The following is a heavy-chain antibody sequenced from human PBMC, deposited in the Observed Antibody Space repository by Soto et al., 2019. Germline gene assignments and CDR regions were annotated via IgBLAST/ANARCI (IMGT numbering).Heavy chain of an antibody. J-gene: IGHJ4*02. V-gene: IGHV1-46*01. CDR3: AREYYYDSSGYYHLGY. CDR2: INPSGGST. Sequence: GASVKVSCKASGYTFTSYYMHWVRQAPGQGLEWMGIINPSGGSTSYAQKFQGRVTMTRDTSTSTVYMELSSLRSEDTAVYYCAREYYYDSSGYYHLGYWGQGTLVTVSS. CDR1: GYTFTSYY. D-gene: IGHD3-22*01.